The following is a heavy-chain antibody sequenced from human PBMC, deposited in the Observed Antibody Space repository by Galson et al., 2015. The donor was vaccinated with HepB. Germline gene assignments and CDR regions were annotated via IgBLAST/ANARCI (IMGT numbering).Heavy chain of an antibody. CDR2: IYYSGGT. V-gene: IGHV4-59*08. D-gene: IGHD1-26*01. J-gene: IGHJ4*02. CDR1: GGSISSYY. Sequence: SATLSLTCPVSGGSISSYYWSWIRQHPGKGLEWLGYIYYSGGTNYNPTFKSRFTISVDTSKNQFSLKLSSVTAADTAVYYCSSALDRGGIYPHWGQGTLVTVSS. CDR3: SSALDRGGIYPH.